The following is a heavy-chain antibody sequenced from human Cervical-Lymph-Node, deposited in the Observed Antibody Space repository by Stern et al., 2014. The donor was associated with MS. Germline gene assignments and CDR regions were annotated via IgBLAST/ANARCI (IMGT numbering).Heavy chain of an antibody. CDR3: ARDSGHIAVLTPPNWFDP. Sequence: VQLVESGAEVKKPGASVKVSCKASGYTFTSYPIHWVRQAPGQRLEWMGWINGDNGNTQYSQKFQGRVTITSDRSASTAYMAGSSLTSEDTAVYYCARDSGHIAVLTPPNWFDPWGPGPLVIVSS. D-gene: IGHD2-21*02. V-gene: IGHV1-3*01. CDR1: GYTFTSYP. J-gene: IGHJ5*02. CDR2: INGDNGNT.